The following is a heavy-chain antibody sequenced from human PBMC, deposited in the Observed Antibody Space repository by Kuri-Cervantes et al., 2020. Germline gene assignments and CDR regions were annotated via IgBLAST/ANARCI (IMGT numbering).Heavy chain of an antibody. CDR3: AKAPYDYGDYFWGY. J-gene: IGHJ4*02. D-gene: IGHD4-17*01. V-gene: IGHV3-48*01. CDR1: GFTFSSYS. CDR2: ISSSSSTI. Sequence: GGSLRLSCAASGFTFSSYSMDWVRQAPGKGLEWVSYISSSSSTIYYADSVKGRFTISRDNAKNSLYLQMNSLRAEDTAVYYCAKAPYDYGDYFWGYWGQGTLVTVSS.